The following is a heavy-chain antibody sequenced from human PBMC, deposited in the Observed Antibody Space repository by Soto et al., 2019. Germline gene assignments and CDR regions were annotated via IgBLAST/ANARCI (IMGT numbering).Heavy chain of an antibody. CDR1: GYSFTDYH. V-gene: IGHV1-2*04. CDR2: INPKSGGT. J-gene: IGHJ6*02. Sequence: GASVKVSCKASGYSFTDYHIHWVRQAPGQGLEWLGRINPKSGGTSTAQKFQGWVTMTRDTSTHTFYMELSSLRSEDTAMYYCARVGYSSTGTTFHYHGLDVWGQGTTVTVSS. CDR3: ARVGYSSTGTTFHYHGLDV. D-gene: IGHD3-22*01.